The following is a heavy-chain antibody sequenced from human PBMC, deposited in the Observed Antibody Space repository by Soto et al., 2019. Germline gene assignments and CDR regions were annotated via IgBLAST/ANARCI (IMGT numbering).Heavy chain of an antibody. D-gene: IGHD2-2*01. CDR3: ARDPCSSTSCSDWFYX. CDR1: GGTFSSYA. CDR2: IIPIFGTA. J-gene: IGHJ5*02. Sequence: ASVKVSCKASGGTFSSYAISWVRQAPGQGLEWMGGIIPIFGTANYAQKFQGRVTITADESTSTAYMELSSLRSEDTAVYYCARDPCSSTSCSDWFYXWGQGTLFTVSX. V-gene: IGHV1-69*13.